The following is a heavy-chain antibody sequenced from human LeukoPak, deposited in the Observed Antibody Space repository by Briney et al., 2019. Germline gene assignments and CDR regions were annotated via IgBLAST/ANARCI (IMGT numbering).Heavy chain of an antibody. CDR2: ISYDGSNK. D-gene: IGHD1-26*01. V-gene: IGHV3-30*18. CDR3: AKGLPAWEDPQYYFDY. Sequence: PGRTLRLSCAASGLTFSGYGLHWVRQAPGKGLEWVAVISYDGSNKYYAASVKRRFTITRDNSKNTLYLQMNSLRAEDTTGYYCAKGLPAWEDPQYYFDYWGQGTLVTVSS. J-gene: IGHJ4*02. CDR1: GLTFSGYG.